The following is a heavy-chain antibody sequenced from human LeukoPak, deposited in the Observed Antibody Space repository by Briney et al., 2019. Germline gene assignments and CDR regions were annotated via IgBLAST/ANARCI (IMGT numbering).Heavy chain of an antibody. CDR1: GFTFSSYW. D-gene: IGHD5-18*01. V-gene: IGHV3-7*01. CDR3: ARHLSGVTGYTYGRGIDY. Sequence: GGSLRLSCAASGFTFSSYWMSWVRQAPGKGLEWVANIRKDGSEKFYVDSVRGRFTISRDNAKTSLYLQMISLRAEDTAVYYCARHLSGVTGYTYGRGIDYWGQGTLVSVSS. J-gene: IGHJ4*02. CDR2: IRKDGSEK.